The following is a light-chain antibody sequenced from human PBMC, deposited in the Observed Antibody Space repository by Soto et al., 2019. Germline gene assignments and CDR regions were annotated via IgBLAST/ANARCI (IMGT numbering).Light chain of an antibody. Sequence: IQLTQSPSSLSASVGDRVTISCRASQGISSYLAWYQQKPGKAPQLLIYAASTLHSGVPSRFSGSGSGTDFTLTISSLQPEDFATYYCQHLNTYPITFGPGTRLEIK. CDR2: AAS. J-gene: IGKJ5*01. V-gene: IGKV1-9*01. CDR3: QHLNTYPIT. CDR1: QGISSY.